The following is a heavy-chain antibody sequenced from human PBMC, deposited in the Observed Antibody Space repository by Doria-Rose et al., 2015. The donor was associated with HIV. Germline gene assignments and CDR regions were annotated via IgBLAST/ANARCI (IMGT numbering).Heavy chain of an antibody. V-gene: IGHV2-26*01. J-gene: IGHJ4*02. CDR2: IFSDDER. Sequence: QVTLKESGPVLVKPIEALTLTRTVSGVSLSSPGMGVSWIRQPPGKALEWLANIFSDDERSYKTSLKSRLTISRGTSKSQVVLTMTDMDPVDTATYYCARIKSSRWYHKYYFDFWGQGTLVIVSA. CDR1: GVSLSSPGMG. CDR3: ARIKSSRWYHKYYFDF. D-gene: IGHD6-13*01.